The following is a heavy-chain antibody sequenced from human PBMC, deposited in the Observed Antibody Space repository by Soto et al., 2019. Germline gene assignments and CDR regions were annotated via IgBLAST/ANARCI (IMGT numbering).Heavy chain of an antibody. CDR3: AKGKTVSSSYYGMDV. CDR2: ISYDGSNK. Sequence: QVQLVESGGGVVQPGRSLRLSCAASGFTFSSYGMHWVRQAPGKGLEWVAVISYDGSNKYYADSVKGRFTISRDNSKNTLYLQMNSLRAEDTAVYYCAKGKTVSSSYYGMDVWGQGTTVTVSS. CDR1: GFTFSSYG. D-gene: IGHD2-21*02. J-gene: IGHJ6*02. V-gene: IGHV3-30*18.